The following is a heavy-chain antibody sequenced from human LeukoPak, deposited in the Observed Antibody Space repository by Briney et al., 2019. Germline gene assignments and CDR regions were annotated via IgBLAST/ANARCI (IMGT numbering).Heavy chain of an antibody. CDR2: IIPIFGTA. V-gene: IGHV1-69*05. Sequence: ASVKVSCKASGGTFSSYAISWVRQAPGQGLEWMGGIIPIFGTANYAQKLQGRVTMTTDTSTSTAYMELRSLRSDDTAVYYCARDVWFGELTPWGQGTLVTVSS. J-gene: IGHJ5*02. CDR3: ARDVWFGELTP. CDR1: GGTFSSYA. D-gene: IGHD3-10*01.